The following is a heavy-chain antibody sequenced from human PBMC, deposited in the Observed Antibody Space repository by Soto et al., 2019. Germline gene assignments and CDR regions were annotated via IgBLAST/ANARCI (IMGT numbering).Heavy chain of an antibody. Sequence: GGSLRLSCAASGFTLSSYAMHWVRQAPGKGLEWVAVISYDGSNKYYADSVKGRCTISRDNSKNTLYLQMNSLRAEDTAVYYWARDLDARTYYFDYWGQGTLVTVSS. CDR1: GFTLSSYA. CDR2: ISYDGSNK. J-gene: IGHJ4*02. D-gene: IGHD1-7*01. CDR3: ARDLDARTYYFDY. V-gene: IGHV3-30-3*01.